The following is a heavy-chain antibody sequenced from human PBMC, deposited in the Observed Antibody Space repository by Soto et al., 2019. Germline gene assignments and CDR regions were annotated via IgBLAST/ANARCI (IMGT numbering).Heavy chain of an antibody. CDR1: GFTFSSYA. CDR2: ISYDGSNK. V-gene: IGHV3-30-3*01. J-gene: IGHJ4*02. Sequence: VQLVESGGGVVQPGRSLRLSCAASGFTFSSYAMHWVRQAPGKGLEWVAVISYDGSNKYYADSVKGRFTISRDNSKNTLYLQMNSLRAEDTAVYYCARGRSSSALDYWGQGTLVTVSS. CDR3: ARGRSSSALDY. D-gene: IGHD6-13*01.